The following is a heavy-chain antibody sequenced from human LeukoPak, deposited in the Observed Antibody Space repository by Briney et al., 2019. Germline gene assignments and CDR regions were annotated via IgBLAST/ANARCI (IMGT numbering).Heavy chain of an antibody. V-gene: IGHV4-34*01. J-gene: IGHJ4*02. Sequence: SETLSLTCAVYGGSFSGYYWSWIRQPPGKGLEWIGEINHSGSTNYNPSLKNRVTISVDTSKNQFSLKLSSVTAADTAVYYCARGPWAPDYWGQGTLVTVSS. CDR2: INHSGST. D-gene: IGHD1-26*01. CDR3: ARGPWAPDY. CDR1: GGSFSGYY.